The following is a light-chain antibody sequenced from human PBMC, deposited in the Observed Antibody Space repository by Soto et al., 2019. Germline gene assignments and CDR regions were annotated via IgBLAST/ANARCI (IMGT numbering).Light chain of an antibody. Sequence: QSALTQPASVSGSPGQSITISCTGTSSDVGGYNYVSWYQQHPGKAPKLMIYEVSNRPSGVSNRFSGSKSGNTASLPISGLQAEDEADYYCSSYTSSSTLVVFGTGTKLPS. CDR1: SSDVGGYNY. CDR2: EVS. V-gene: IGLV2-14*01. J-gene: IGLJ1*01. CDR3: SSYTSSSTLVV.